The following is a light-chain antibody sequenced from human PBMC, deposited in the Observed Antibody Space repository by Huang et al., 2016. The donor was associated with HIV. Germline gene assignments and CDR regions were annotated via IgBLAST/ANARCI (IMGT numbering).Light chain of an antibody. CDR3: QQYNNWPRT. CDR2: AAS. CDR1: QSVISN. V-gene: IGKV3-15*01. J-gene: IGKJ1*01. Sequence: EIVMTQSPATLSVSPGERATLSCRASQSVISNLAWYKQKPGQAPRLLIYAASTRATGIPAMFSGSGSGTDFTLTIRILQSEDFAVYYCQQYNNWPRTFGQGTKVEIK.